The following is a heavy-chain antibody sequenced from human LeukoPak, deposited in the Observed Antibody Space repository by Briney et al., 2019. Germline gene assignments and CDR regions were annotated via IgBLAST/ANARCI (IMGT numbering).Heavy chain of an antibody. Sequence: PGGSLRLSCAASGFTFSSYWMSWVRQAPGKGLEWVANIKQDGSEKYYVDSVKGRFTTSRDNAKNSLYLQMNSLRAEDTAVYYCASLKLDSSGYYEHWYFDLWGRGTLVTVSS. CDR1: GFTFSSYW. CDR3: ASLKLDSSGYYEHWYFDL. V-gene: IGHV3-7*01. D-gene: IGHD3-22*01. CDR2: IKQDGSEK. J-gene: IGHJ2*01.